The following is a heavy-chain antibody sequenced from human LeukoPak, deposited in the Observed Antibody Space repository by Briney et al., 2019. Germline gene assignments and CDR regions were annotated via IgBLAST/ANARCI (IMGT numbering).Heavy chain of an antibody. CDR2: IKQDGSEK. CDR3: ARESNGEYFDY. Sequence: AGGSLRLSCAASRFTFSSYWMSWVRQAPGKGLEWVANIKQDGSEKYYVDSVKGRFTISRNNAKNSLYLQMNSLRAEDTAVYYCARESNGEYFDYWGQGTLVTVSS. D-gene: IGHD2-8*01. V-gene: IGHV3-7*03. J-gene: IGHJ4*02. CDR1: RFTFSSYW.